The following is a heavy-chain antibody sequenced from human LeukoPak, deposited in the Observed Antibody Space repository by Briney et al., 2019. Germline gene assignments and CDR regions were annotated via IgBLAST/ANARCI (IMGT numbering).Heavy chain of an antibody. CDR2: FDPEDGET. V-gene: IGHV1-24*01. Sequence: ASVKVSCKVSGYTLTELSMHWVRQAPGKGLEWMGGFDPEDGETIYAQKFQGRVTMTEDTSTDTAYMELSSLRSEDTAVYYCARGRTMVRGVIPNWFDPWGQGTLVTVSS. J-gene: IGHJ5*02. CDR3: ARGRTMVRGVIPNWFDP. CDR1: GYTLTELS. D-gene: IGHD3-10*01.